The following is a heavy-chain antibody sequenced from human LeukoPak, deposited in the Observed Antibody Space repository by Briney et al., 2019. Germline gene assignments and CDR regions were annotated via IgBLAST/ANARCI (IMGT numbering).Heavy chain of an antibody. J-gene: IGHJ4*02. Sequence: GGSLRLSCAASGFTFSSYAMSWVRQAPGKGLEWVSAISGSGGSTYYADSVKGRFTISRDNSKNTLYLQMNSLRAEDTAVYYCAKDWDDILTGYYTFDYWGQGTLVTVSS. D-gene: IGHD3-9*01. CDR3: AKDWDDILTGYYTFDY. CDR1: GFTFSSYA. V-gene: IGHV3-23*01. CDR2: ISGSGGST.